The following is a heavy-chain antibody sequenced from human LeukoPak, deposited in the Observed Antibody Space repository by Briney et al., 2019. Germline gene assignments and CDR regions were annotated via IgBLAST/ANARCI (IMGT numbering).Heavy chain of an antibody. V-gene: IGHV3-30*03. CDR1: GFTFSSYG. J-gene: IGHJ6*02. CDR2: ISYDGSNK. CDR3: ARGGYYAMDV. Sequence: GGSLRLSCAASGFTFSSYGMHWVRQAPGKGLEWVAVISYDGSNKFYVDSVKGRFTISRDNSQNTLYLQMNRLRGEDTAVYYCARGGYYAMDVWGQGTTVTVSS.